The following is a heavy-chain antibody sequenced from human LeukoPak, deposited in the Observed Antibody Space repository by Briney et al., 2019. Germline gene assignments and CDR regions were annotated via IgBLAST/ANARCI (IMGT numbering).Heavy chain of an antibody. Sequence: GGSLRLSCAASGFTFSSYGVHWVRQAPGKGLEWVAVISYDGSNKYYADSVKGRFTISRDNSKNTLYLQMNSLRAEDTAVYYCAKDLHGDYEYYFDYWGQGTLVTVSS. CDR3: AKDLHGDYEYYFDY. CDR2: ISYDGSNK. V-gene: IGHV3-30*18. J-gene: IGHJ4*02. CDR1: GFTFSSYG. D-gene: IGHD4-17*01.